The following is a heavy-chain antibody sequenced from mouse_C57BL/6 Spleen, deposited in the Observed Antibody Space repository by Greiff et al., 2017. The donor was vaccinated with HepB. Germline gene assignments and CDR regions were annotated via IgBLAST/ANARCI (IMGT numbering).Heavy chain of an antibody. D-gene: IGHD2-5*01. Sequence: EVKLVESGEGLVKPGGSLKLSCAASGFTFSSYAMSWVRQTPEKRLEWVAYISSGGDYIYYADTVKGRFTISRDNARNTLYLQMSSLKSEDTAMYYCTRRDSKYGNYAMDYWGQGTSVTVSS. CDR1: GFTFSSYA. V-gene: IGHV5-9-1*02. CDR3: TRRDSKYGNYAMDY. CDR2: ISSGGDYI. J-gene: IGHJ4*01.